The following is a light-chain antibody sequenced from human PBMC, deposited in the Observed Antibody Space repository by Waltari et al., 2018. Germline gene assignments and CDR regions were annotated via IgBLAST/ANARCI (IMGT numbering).Light chain of an antibody. CDR1: QDIYNY. J-gene: IGKJ1*01. CDR2: GAS. Sequence: DVQLTQSPSSLSASVGDRVTITCQASQDIYNYLNWFQQKPGKAPKYLIYGASNLETGVPSRFSGSRSGTDFTFTISSLQPDDFATYYCQEYSQATSTFGQGTKVEVK. V-gene: IGKV1-33*01. CDR3: QEYSQATST.